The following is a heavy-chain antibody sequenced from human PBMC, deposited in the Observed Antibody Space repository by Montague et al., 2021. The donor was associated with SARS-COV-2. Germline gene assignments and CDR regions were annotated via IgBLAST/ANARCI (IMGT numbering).Heavy chain of an antibody. CDR1: GFTLSSYS. Sequence: SLRLSCAASGFTLSSYSMNWVRQAPGKGLEWVSSISSSSSYIYYADSVKGRFTISRDNAKNSLYLQMNSLRAKDTAVYYCARDISNSVVPAAMIVGAWYYYYGMDVWGQGTTVTVSS. CDR3: ARDISNSVVPAAMIVGAWYYYYGMDV. V-gene: IGHV3-21*01. CDR2: ISSSSSYI. J-gene: IGHJ6*02. D-gene: IGHD2-2*01.